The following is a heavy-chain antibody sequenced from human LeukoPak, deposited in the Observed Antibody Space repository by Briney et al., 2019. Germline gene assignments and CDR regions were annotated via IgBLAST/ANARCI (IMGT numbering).Heavy chain of an antibody. Sequence: GGSLRLSCAASGFTFSSYSMNWVRQAPGKGLEWVSYISSSSSTIYYADSVKGRFTISRDNAKNSLYLQMNSLRAEDTAVYYCAREVEGSGTYYYYSFYMDVWGKGSTVTVSS. J-gene: IGHJ6*03. D-gene: IGHD3-10*01. CDR1: GFTFSSYS. V-gene: IGHV3-48*01. CDR2: ISSSSSTI. CDR3: AREVEGSGTYYYYSFYMDV.